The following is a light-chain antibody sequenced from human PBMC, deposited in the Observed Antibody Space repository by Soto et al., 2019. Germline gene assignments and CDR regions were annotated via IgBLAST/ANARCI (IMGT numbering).Light chain of an antibody. J-gene: IGLJ2*01. CDR1: SSDVGGYHY. V-gene: IGLV2-11*01. CDR3: CSYAGSYTYVV. CDR2: DVS. Sequence: QSALTQPRSVSGSPGQSVTISCTGTSSDVGGYHYVSWYQQHPGKASKLMIYDVSKRPSGVPDRFSGYKSGDTASLTIAGLQAEDEVDYDSCSYAGSYTYVVFGGGTKLTVL.